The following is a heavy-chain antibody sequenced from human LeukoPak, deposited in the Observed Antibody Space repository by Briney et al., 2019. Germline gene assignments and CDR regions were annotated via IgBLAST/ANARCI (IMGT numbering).Heavy chain of an antibody. CDR3: ARRVVVVVPAATENYYYYYMDV. Sequence: GESLKISCKGSGYSFTSYWIGWVRQMPGKGLEWMGIIYPGDSDTRYSPSFQGQVTISADKSISTAYLQWSSLKALDTAMYYCARRVVVVVPAATENYYYYYMDVWGKGTTVTVSS. D-gene: IGHD2-2*01. V-gene: IGHV5-51*01. J-gene: IGHJ6*03. CDR1: GYSFTSYW. CDR2: IYPGDSDT.